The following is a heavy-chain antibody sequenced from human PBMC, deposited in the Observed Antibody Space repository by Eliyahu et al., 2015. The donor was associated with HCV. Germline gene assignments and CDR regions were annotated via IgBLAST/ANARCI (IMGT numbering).Heavy chain of an antibody. D-gene: IGHD3-3*02. CDR1: GFTFSSYW. CDR3: TRAGFHFWSGGDF. Sequence: EVQLVESGGGLVQPGGSLRLSCAASGFTFSSYWMHWVRQAPGKGLVWVSRMNSDGSSISYADSVKGRFTMSRDNAKKTLYLQMNSLRAEDTAVYYCTRAGFHFWSGGDFWGRGTLVTVSS. CDR2: MNSDGSSI. V-gene: IGHV3-74*01. J-gene: IGHJ4*02.